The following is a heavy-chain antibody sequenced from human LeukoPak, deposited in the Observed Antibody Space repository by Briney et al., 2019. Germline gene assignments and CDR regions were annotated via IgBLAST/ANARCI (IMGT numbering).Heavy chain of an antibody. Sequence: SETLSLTCTVSGGSMSRYDESWLRQPPGKGLEWIGYIYYSGSTNYNPSLKSRVTISVDTSKNQFSLKLSSVTAADTAVYYCARDHLDYYDSRASGAAFDSSGQGTMVTVSS. CDR3: ARDHLDYYDSRASGAAFDS. J-gene: IGHJ3*02. CDR1: GGSMSRYD. V-gene: IGHV4-59*01. CDR2: IYYSGST. D-gene: IGHD3-22*01.